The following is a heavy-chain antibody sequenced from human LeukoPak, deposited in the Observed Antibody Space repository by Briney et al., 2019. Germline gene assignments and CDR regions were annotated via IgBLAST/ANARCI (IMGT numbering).Heavy chain of an antibody. D-gene: IGHD6-19*01. CDR2: IYYSGST. CDR1: GGSISSYY. V-gene: IGHV4-59*01. CDR3: ARDSLVASSGWYDY. Sequence: KPSETLSLTCTVSGGSISSYYWSWIRQPPGKGLEWIGYIYYSGSTNYNPSLKSRVTISVDTSKNQFSLKLSSVTAADTAVYYCARDSLVASSGWYDYWGQGTLVTVSS. J-gene: IGHJ4*02.